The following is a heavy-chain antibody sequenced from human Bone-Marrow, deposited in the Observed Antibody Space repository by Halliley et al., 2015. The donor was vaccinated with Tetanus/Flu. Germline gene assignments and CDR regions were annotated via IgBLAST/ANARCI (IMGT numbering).Heavy chain of an antibody. Sequence: SLRLSCAASGFTFSSYAMSWVRQTPGKGLQWVSTISGSGSNTYHADSVKGPFTISRDHSKDTIYLQLNSLSPGDTGVYYCTKGRGRLVPIFGAIRVMDVGGQGSSATVPS. CDR3: TKGRGRLVPIFGAIRVMDV. V-gene: IGHV3-23*01. D-gene: IGHD3-3*01. CDR1: GFTFSSYA. CDR2: ISGSGSNT. J-gene: IGHJ6*01.